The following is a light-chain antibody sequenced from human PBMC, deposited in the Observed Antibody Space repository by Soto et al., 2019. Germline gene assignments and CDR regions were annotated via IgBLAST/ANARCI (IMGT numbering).Light chain of an antibody. J-gene: IGKJ1*01. V-gene: IGKV1-39*01. Sequence: DIQMTQSPSSLSAFVGDRVTITCRASLTISSYLNWYQQKSGKAPKLLISAASSLESGVPPRFSGSGSGTDFTLTITSLQPEDFATYYCHQSHSIPWTFGQGTKVEIK. CDR3: HQSHSIPWT. CDR1: LTISSY. CDR2: AAS.